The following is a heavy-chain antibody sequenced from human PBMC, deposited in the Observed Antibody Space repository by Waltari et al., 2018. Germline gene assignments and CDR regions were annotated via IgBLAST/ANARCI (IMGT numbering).Heavy chain of an antibody. CDR1: GFTFSSYA. CDR3: AKALQLANFDY. V-gene: IGHV3-23*01. CDR2: ISGSGGST. J-gene: IGHJ4*02. Sequence: EVQLLESGGGLVQPGGSLRLSCAASGFTFSSYAMRWVRQAPGKGRGWVSAISGSGGSTYYADSVKGRFTISRDNSKNTLYLQMNSLRAEDTAVYYCAKALQLANFDYWGQGTLVTVSS. D-gene: IGHD6-13*01.